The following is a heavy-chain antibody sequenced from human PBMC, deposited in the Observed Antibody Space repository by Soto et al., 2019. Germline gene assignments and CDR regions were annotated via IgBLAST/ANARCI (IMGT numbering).Heavy chain of an antibody. CDR1: GGTFSSYA. V-gene: IGHV1-69*13. CDR2: IIPIFGTA. D-gene: IGHD6-6*01. Sequence: SVKVSCKASGGTFSSYAISWVRQAPGQGLEWMGGIIPIFGTANYAQKFQGRVTITADESTSTAYTELSSLRSEDTAVYYCARYIAAHYYYYGMDVWGQGTTVTVSS. CDR3: ARYIAAHYYYYGMDV. J-gene: IGHJ6*02.